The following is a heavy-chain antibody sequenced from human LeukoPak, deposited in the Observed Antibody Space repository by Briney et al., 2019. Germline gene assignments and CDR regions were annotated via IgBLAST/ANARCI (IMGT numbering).Heavy chain of an antibody. CDR1: GYTLTELS. CDR2: FDPEDGET. D-gene: IGHD2-2*01. CDR3: ATPYCSSTSCYGYYYYYGMDV. J-gene: IGHJ6*02. Sequence: ASVKVSRKVSGYTLTELSMHWVRQAPGKGLEWMGGFDPEDGETIYAQKFQGRVTMTEDTSTDTAYMELSSLRSEDTAVYYCATPYCSSTSCYGYYYYYGMDVWGQGTTVTVSS. V-gene: IGHV1-24*01.